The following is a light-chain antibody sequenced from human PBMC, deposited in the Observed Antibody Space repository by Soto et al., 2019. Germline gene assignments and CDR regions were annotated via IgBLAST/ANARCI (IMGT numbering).Light chain of an antibody. J-gene: IGKJ2*01. CDR2: GAS. Sequence: EIVLTQSPGTLSLSPGERATLSCRASQSVSSSYLAWYQQKPGQAPRLLIYGASSRATGIPDRFSGSGSGTDFTLTISSLEPEDFAVYYCHQYCSSPPNTFGQGTKLEIK. CDR1: QSVSSSY. V-gene: IGKV3-20*01. CDR3: HQYCSSPPNT.